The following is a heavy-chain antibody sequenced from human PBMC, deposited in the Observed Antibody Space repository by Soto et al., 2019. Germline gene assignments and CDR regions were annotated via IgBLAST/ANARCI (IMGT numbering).Heavy chain of an antibody. D-gene: IGHD7-27*01. J-gene: IGHJ4*02. CDR1: GGSFSGYY. V-gene: IGHV4-34*01. CDR2: IDHSGST. Sequence: SETLSLTCAVYGGSFSGYYWSWIRQPPGQGLEGIGEIDHSGSTNYNPSLKSRVTISVDTSKNQFSLKVSSVTAADTAVYYCARAKWGQKPERGFHXLGQGTLVTLS. CDR3: ARAKWGQKPERGFHX.